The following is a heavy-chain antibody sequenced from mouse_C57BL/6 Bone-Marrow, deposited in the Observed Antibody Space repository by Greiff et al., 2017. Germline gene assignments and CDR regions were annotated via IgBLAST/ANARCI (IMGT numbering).Heavy chain of an antibody. J-gene: IGHJ2*01. V-gene: IGHV1-81*01. Sequence: QVQLKESGAELARPGASVKLSCKASGYTFTSYGISWVKQRTGQGLEWIGEIYPRSGNPYYNEKFKGKATLTADKASSTAYMELRSLTSEDSSVYFWSTNYFGSSYVLDYWGQGTTRTVSS. D-gene: IGHD1-1*01. CDR1: GYTFTSYG. CDR3: STNYFGSSYVLDY. CDR2: IYPRSGNP.